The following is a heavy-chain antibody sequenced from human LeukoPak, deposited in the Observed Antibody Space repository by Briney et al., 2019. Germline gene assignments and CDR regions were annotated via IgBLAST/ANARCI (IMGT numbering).Heavy chain of an antibody. J-gene: IGHJ4*02. CDR3: ARHPLTFGGLSALDY. D-gene: IGHD3-16*01. V-gene: IGHV4-59*01. CDR2: IFYSGST. CDR1: GGSISSYY. Sequence: PSETLSLTCTVSGGSISSYYWSWIRQPPGKGLEWIGYIFYSGSTNYNPSLKSRVTMSVDTSKNQFSLTLISVTAADTAVYYCARHPLTFGGLSALDYWGQGTLVTVSS.